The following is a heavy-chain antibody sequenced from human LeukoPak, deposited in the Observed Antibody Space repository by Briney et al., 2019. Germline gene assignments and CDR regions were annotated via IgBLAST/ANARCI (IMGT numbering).Heavy chain of an antibody. Sequence: GGSLRLSCAASGFMLSSTWMHWVRQAPGKGLVWVSRIDEYGTTINYADSVKGRFTISRNNAGDTLFLQMNSLRAEDTGVYYCATDLSGRQDYWGQGTLVTVSS. CDR2: IDEYGTTI. D-gene: IGHD5-12*01. CDR3: ATDLSGRQDY. V-gene: IGHV3-74*01. CDR1: GFMLSSTW. J-gene: IGHJ4*02.